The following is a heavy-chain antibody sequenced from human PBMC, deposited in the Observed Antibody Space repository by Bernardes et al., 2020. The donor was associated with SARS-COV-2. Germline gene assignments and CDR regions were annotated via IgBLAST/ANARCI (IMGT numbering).Heavy chain of an antibody. J-gene: IGHJ4*02. CDR1: GFTFSSYW. D-gene: IGHD2-15*01. Sequence: GSIRLSYAASGFTFSSYWMHWVRHAPGKGLVWVSRVSSDGSRATYADSVKGRFTFSRDNAKNTLYLQMNSLRVEDTAVYYCARDREGGYIDYWGQGTLVTVSS. V-gene: IGHV3-74*01. CDR3: ARDREGGYIDY. CDR2: VSSDGSRA.